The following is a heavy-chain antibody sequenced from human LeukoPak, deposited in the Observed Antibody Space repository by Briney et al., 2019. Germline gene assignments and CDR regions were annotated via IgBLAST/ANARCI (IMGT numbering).Heavy chain of an antibody. D-gene: IGHD2-2*01. CDR3: AGGNHGPAAGSDY. J-gene: IGHJ4*02. CDR2: IIPIFGTA. Sequence: GALVKVSCKASGGTFSSYAISWVRQAPGQGLEWMGGIIPIFGTANYAQKFQGRVTITADESTSTAYMELSSLRSEDTAVYYCAGGNHGPAAGSDYWGQGTLVTVSS. V-gene: IGHV1-69*13. CDR1: GGTFSSYA.